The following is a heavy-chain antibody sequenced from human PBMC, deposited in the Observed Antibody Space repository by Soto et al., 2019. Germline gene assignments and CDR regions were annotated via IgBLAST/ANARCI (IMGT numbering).Heavy chain of an antibody. CDR2: INHSGST. Sequence: SETLSLTCAVYGGSFSGYYWSWIRQPPGKGLEWIGEINHSGSTNYKPSHKSRITVSEDTSKNQFSLKLSSVTAADKAVYYYAIIRKGGIITTNHDGFDMWGQGTMVTVSS. J-gene: IGHJ3*02. V-gene: IGHV4-34*01. CDR1: GGSFSGYY. D-gene: IGHD3-22*01. CDR3: AIIRKGGIITTNHDGFDM.